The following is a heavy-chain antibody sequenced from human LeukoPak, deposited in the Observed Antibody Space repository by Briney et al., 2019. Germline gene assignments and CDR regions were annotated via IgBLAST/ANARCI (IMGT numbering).Heavy chain of an antibody. CDR1: GFTFSSYS. Sequence: GGSLRLSCAASGFTFSSYSMNWVRQAPGKGLEWVSSISSSSSYIYYADSVKGRFTISRDNAKNSLYLQTNCLRAEDTAVYYCAREGSSSWYYFDYWGQGTLVTVSS. J-gene: IGHJ4*02. D-gene: IGHD6-13*01. V-gene: IGHV3-21*01. CDR3: AREGSSSWYYFDY. CDR2: ISSSSSYI.